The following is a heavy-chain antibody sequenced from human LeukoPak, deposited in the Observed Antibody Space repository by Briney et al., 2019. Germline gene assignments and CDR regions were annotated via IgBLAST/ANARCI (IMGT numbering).Heavy chain of an antibody. CDR2: IYYSGST. CDR3: ATGDTWDYSFDI. CDR1: GGSISSDY. J-gene: IGHJ3*02. D-gene: IGHD1-7*01. Sequence: SETLSLTCIVSGGSISSDYWSWIRQLPGKGLEWIGYIYYSGSTNYNPSLKSRVTISVDTSKNQFSLKLSSVTAADTAVDYCATGDTWDYSFDIWGQGTMVTVSS. V-gene: IGHV4-59*01.